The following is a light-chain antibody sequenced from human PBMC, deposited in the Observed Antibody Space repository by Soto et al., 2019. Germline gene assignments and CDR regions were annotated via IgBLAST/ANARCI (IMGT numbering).Light chain of an antibody. Sequence: EIVLTQSPDTLSLSPGERATLSCRASQSVSSDYSAWYQQKPGQAPRLLIYGASNRATGVPDRFSGSGSGTDFTLTISRLEPEDFAVYYCQQYDDSETFGQGTKVEIK. CDR2: GAS. CDR1: QSVSSDY. CDR3: QQYDDSET. V-gene: IGKV3-20*01. J-gene: IGKJ1*01.